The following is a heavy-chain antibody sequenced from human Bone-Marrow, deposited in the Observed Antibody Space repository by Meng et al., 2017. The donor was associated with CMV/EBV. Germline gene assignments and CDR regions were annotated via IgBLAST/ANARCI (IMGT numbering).Heavy chain of an antibody. D-gene: IGHD1-7*01. Sequence: GESLKISWAASGFTFSSYSRNWVRQAPGKGLEWVSSISSSSSYIYYADSVKGRFTISRDNAKNTMYLQMNSLRAEDTAVYYCARDREYNWNYLPYYYYYVMDVWGQGTTVTVSS. CDR3: ARDREYNWNYLPYYYYYVMDV. CDR2: ISSSSSYI. CDR1: GFTFSSYS. J-gene: IGHJ6*02. V-gene: IGHV3-21*01.